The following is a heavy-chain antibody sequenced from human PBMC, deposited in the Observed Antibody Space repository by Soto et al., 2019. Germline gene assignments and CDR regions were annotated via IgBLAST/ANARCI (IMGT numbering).Heavy chain of an antibody. Sequence: PSQTLSLTCAISGDSVSSNNAAWNWIRQSPSRGLEWLVRTYYKSKWYHDYAVSLNSRITINPDTSKDQFSLQLNSVTPEDTAVYYCARDYSASPTYGMDVWGQGTTVTVSS. CDR3: ARDYSASPTYGMDV. CDR1: GDSVSSNNAA. J-gene: IGHJ6*02. V-gene: IGHV6-1*01. D-gene: IGHD6-13*01. CDR2: TYYKSKWYH.